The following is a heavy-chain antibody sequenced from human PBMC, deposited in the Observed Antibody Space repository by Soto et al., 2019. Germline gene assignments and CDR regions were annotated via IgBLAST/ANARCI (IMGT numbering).Heavy chain of an antibody. CDR3: ARGSRYSYGQGIDY. CDR1: GGSISSGGYY. J-gene: IGHJ4*02. CDR2: IYYSGST. Sequence: QVQLQESGPGLVKPSQTLSLTCTVSGGSISSGGYYWSWIRQHPGKGLEWIGYIYYSGSTYYNPSLKSRVTISVDTSKNQFSLKLSSVTATDTAVYYCARGSRYSYGQGIDYWGQGTLVTVSS. V-gene: IGHV4-31*03. D-gene: IGHD5-18*01.